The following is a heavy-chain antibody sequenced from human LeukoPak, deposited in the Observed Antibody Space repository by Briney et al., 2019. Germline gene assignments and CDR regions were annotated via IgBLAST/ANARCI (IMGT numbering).Heavy chain of an antibody. J-gene: IGHJ4*02. V-gene: IGHV1-46*03. D-gene: IGHD1-1*01. CDR2: INPSGGST. CDR1: GYTFTSYY. CDR3: AREGWKYLDY. Sequence: ASVKVSCKGSGYTFTSYYMHWVRQAPGQGLEWMGIINPSGGSTSFAQKFQGRVTLTRDTSTSTVYMELSSLRSEDTAVYFCAREGWKYLDYWGQGTLVTVSS.